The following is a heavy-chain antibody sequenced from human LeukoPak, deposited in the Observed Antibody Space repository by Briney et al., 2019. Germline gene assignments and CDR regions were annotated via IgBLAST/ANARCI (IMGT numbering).Heavy chain of an antibody. J-gene: IGHJ1*01. D-gene: IGHD3-22*01. CDR2: INPTTGGT. Sequence: ASVTVSYKASGYTFTGYYMHWVRQAPGHRLEWMGWINPTTGGTNYAQKFQGRVTMTRDTSISTAYMELSRLRSDDTAVYCCARDSYYDSSGYYSAEYFQHWGQGTLVTVSS. CDR1: GYTFTGYY. CDR3: ARDSYYDSSGYYSAEYFQH. V-gene: IGHV1-2*02.